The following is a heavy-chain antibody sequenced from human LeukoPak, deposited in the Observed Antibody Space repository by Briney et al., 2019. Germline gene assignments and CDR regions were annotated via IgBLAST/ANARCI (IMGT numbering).Heavy chain of an antibody. J-gene: IGHJ4*02. V-gene: IGHV3-48*01. CDR3: AKIGAPLYDNSGYSTDY. CDR2: ISSSSSTI. D-gene: IGHD3-22*01. CDR1: GFTFSSYS. Sequence: PGGSLRLSCAASGFTFSSYSMNWVRQAPGKGLEWVSYISSSSSTIYYADSVKGRFTISRDNAKNSLYLQMNSLRAEDTAVYYCAKIGAPLYDNSGYSTDYWGQGTLVTVSS.